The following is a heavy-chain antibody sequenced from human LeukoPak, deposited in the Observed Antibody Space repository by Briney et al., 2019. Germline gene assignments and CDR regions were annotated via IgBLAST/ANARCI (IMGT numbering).Heavy chain of an antibody. Sequence: SETLSLTCAVYGGSFSGYYWSWIRQPPGKGLEWIGEINHSGSTNYNPSLKSRVTISVDTSKNQFSLKLSSVTAADTAVYYCARTYCYGMDVWGQGTTVTVSS. CDR1: GGSFSGYY. CDR3: ARTYCYGMDV. CDR2: INHSGST. J-gene: IGHJ6*02. V-gene: IGHV4-34*01.